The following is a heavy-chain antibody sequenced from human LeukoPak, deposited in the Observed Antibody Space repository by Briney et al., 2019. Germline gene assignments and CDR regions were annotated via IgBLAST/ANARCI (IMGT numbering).Heavy chain of an antibody. J-gene: IGHJ4*02. CDR1: GYTFTSNG. V-gene: IGHV1-18*01. Sequence: GASVKVSCKASGYTFTSNGITWVRQAPGQGLEWVGWISCYNGDTRYAQKFQGRVTVTTDTSTSTAYMELRSLRSDDTAVYYCASDGGTAGYSSGSDYWGQGTLVTVSS. CDR2: ISCYNGDT. D-gene: IGHD6-19*01. CDR3: ASDGGTAGYSSGSDY.